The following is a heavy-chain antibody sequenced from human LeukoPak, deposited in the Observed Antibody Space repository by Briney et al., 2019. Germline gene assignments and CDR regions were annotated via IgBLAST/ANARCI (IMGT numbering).Heavy chain of an antibody. Sequence: GGSLRLSCAASGFTFSSYGMHWVRQAPGKGLEWVSYISSSGSTIYYADSVKGRFTISRDNAKNSLYLQMNSLRAEDTAVYYCARDLMAGMVGFDYWGQGTLVTVSS. CDR2: ISSSGSTI. CDR3: ARDLMAGMVGFDY. V-gene: IGHV3-48*04. CDR1: GFTFSSYG. J-gene: IGHJ4*02. D-gene: IGHD6-19*01.